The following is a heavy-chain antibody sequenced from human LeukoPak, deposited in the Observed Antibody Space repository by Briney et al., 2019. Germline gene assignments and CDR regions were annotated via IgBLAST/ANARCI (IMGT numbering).Heavy chain of an antibody. CDR3: ANPNTGPPGYYGMDI. V-gene: IGHV3-30-3*01. Sequence: PGRSLRLSCAASGFTFSTYAMHWVRQAPGKGLEWVAVISHDGRNKYYADSVKGRFTISRDNSKNTLSLHMSGLRDEDTAMYYCANPNTGPPGYYGMDIWGQGTAVTVSS. CDR1: GFTFSTYA. D-gene: IGHD2-2*03. J-gene: IGHJ6*02. CDR2: ISHDGRNK.